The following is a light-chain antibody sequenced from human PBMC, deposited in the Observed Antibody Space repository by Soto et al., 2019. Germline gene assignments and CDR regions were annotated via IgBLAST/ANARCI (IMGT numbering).Light chain of an antibody. J-gene: IGLJ1*01. CDR3: TSYTASSPFYV. CDR1: RTDGDGHDY. Sequence: QSVLTQPASVSGSPGQSIAISCIGVRTDGDGHDYVSWYQQHPGQSPQLIIYDVYNRLSGVSDRFSGSKSGNTASLIISGLQAEDEADYFCTSYTASSPFYVFGAGTKVTVL. CDR2: DVY. V-gene: IGLV2-14*03.